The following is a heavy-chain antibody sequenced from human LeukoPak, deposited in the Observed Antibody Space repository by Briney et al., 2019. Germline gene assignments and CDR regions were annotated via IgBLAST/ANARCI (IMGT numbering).Heavy chain of an antibody. Sequence: PGGSLRLSCTASGISFPNYAMTWVRQATGRGLEWVSSISRSGGGTHYADFVRGRFTIFRDNSKKTLFLQMDSLRAEDTAVYYCAKNMILFGGNRYYHGVDVWGQGTTVTVSS. CDR2: ISRSGGGT. CDR3: AKNMILFGGNRYYHGVDV. J-gene: IGHJ6*02. D-gene: IGHD3-16*01. V-gene: IGHV3-23*01. CDR1: GISFPNYA.